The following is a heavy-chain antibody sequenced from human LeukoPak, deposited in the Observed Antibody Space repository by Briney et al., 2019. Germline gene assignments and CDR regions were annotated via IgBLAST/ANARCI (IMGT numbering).Heavy chain of an antibody. V-gene: IGHV3-66*01. CDR3: ARGWELYYFDY. J-gene: IGHJ4*02. CDR1: GFTVSSNY. D-gene: IGHD4-23*01. Sequence: GGSLRLSCAASGFTVSSNYMSWVRQAPGKGLEWVSVIHSGGSTYYADSVKGRFTISRDNSKNTLYLQMNSLRAEDTAVYYCARGWELYYFDYWGQGTLVTVSS. CDR2: IHSGGST.